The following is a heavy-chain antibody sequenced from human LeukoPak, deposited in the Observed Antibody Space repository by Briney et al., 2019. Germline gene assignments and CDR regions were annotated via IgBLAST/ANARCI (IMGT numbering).Heavy chain of an antibody. CDR1: GYTFTSYG. Sequence: GASVKVSCKASGYTFTSYGISWVRQAPGQGLEWTGWISAYNGNTNYAQKFQGRVTITADKSTSTAYMELSSLRSEDTAVYYCARGVVYYGSGSYLDFTRTLFAIYYWGQGTLVTVSS. D-gene: IGHD3-10*01. J-gene: IGHJ4*02. CDR3: ARGVVYYGSGSYLDFTRTLFAIYY. CDR2: ISAYNGNT. V-gene: IGHV1-18*01.